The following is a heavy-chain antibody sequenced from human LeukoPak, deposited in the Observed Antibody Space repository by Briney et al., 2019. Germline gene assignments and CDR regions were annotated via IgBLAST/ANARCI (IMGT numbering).Heavy chain of an antibody. CDR2: ISGSGGST. D-gene: IGHD3-3*01. CDR3: AKAKTNTIFGVVKIEYYMDV. J-gene: IGHJ6*03. Sequence: GGSLRLSCAASGFTFSSYAMSWVRQAPGKGLEWVSAISGSGGSTYYADSVKGRFTISRDNSKNTLYLQMNSLRAEDAAVYYCAKAKTNTIFGVVKIEYYMDVWGKGTTVTVSS. CDR1: GFTFSSYA. V-gene: IGHV3-23*01.